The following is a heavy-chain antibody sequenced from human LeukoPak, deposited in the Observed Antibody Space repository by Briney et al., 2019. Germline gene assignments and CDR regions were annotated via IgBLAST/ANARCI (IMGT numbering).Heavy chain of an antibody. CDR3: ARTTEGGYTYNYFYYYYMDV. J-gene: IGHJ6*03. D-gene: IGHD5-18*01. Sequence: SETLSLTCAVYGGSFSGYYWSWIRQPPGKGLEWIGEINHSGSTNYNPSLKSRISISVDTSKNQFSLKLSSVTAADTAVYYCARTTEGGYTYNYFYYYYMDVWGKGTTVTISS. V-gene: IGHV4-34*01. CDR1: GGSFSGYY. CDR2: INHSGST.